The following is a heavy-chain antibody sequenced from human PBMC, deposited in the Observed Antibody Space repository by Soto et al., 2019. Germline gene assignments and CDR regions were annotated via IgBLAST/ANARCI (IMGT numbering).Heavy chain of an antibody. CDR3: ARERAMVRGVFGMDV. J-gene: IGHJ6*02. D-gene: IGHD3-10*01. V-gene: IGHV1-2*04. CDR1: GCTVAGYY. Sequence: DLVKASSKASGCTVAGYYMHWVGQAPEQRLEWMGWINPNSGGTNYAQKFQGWVTMTRDKSISTAYMELSRLRSDDTAVYYCARERAMVRGVFGMDVWGQGTTVTAP. CDR2: INPNSGGT.